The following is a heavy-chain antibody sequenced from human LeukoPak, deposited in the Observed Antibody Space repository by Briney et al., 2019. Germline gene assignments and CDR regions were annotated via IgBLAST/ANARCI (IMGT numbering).Heavy chain of an antibody. CDR3: ASGYYPGHYYYYMDV. CDR1: GGTFSSYA. V-gene: IGHV1-69*06. D-gene: IGHD3-3*01. Sequence: ASVKVSCKASGGTFSSYAISWVRQAPGQGLEWMGGIIPIFGTANYAQKFQGRVTITADKSTSTAYMELSSLRSEDTAVYYCASGYYPGHYYYYMDVWGKGTTVTVSS. CDR2: IIPIFGTA. J-gene: IGHJ6*03.